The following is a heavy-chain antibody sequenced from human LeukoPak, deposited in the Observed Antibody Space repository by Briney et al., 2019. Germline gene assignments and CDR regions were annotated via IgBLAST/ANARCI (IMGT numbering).Heavy chain of an antibody. CDR1: GFTFSDFY. CDR3: ARDNEGTYYYDSSGYYVLDY. V-gene: IGHV3-11*04. J-gene: IGHJ4*02. D-gene: IGHD3-22*01. CDR2: VSSSGSTI. Sequence: PGGSLRLSCEASGFTFSDFYLSWIRQAPGKGLEWVSFVSSSGSTIYYADSVKGRFTISRDNAKKSLYLQMNSLRAEDTAVYYCARDNEGTYYYDSSGYYVLDYWGQGTLVTVSS.